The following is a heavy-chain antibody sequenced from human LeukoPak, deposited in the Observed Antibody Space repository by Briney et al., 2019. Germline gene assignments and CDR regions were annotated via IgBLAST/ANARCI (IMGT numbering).Heavy chain of an antibody. CDR1: GGSISTNY. D-gene: IGHD3-22*01. Sequence: PSETLSLTCTVSGGSISTNYWSWIRQPAGKGLEWIGRIYTSGSTNYNPSLKSRVTISVDTSKNQFSLKLSSVTAADTAVYYCAGYDSSGYYYRYWGQGTLVTVSS. J-gene: IGHJ4*02. CDR2: IYTSGST. CDR3: AGYDSSGYYYRY. V-gene: IGHV4-4*07.